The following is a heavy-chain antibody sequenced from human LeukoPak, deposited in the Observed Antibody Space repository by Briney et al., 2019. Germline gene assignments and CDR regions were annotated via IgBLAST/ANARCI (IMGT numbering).Heavy chain of an antibody. CDR3: ATAPSGSGTFLDY. CDR2: IWYGGSDK. J-gene: IGHJ4*02. Sequence: GGSLRLSCAASGFTFSSYAMHWVRQAPGKGLEWVAVIWYGGSDKYYADSVKGRFTISRDNSKNTLYLQMNSLRAEDTAVYYCATAPSGSGTFLDYRGQGTLVTVSS. D-gene: IGHD3-10*01. CDR1: GFTFSSYA. V-gene: IGHV3-33*08.